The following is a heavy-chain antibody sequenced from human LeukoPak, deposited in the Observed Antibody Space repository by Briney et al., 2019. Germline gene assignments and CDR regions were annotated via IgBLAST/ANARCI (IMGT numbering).Heavy chain of an antibody. CDR2: IYSGGST. D-gene: IGHD5-18*01. J-gene: IGHJ6*02. CDR3: ARENTAMATAHTKHGMGV. Sequence: PGGSLRLSCAASGFTVSSNYMSWVRQAPGKGLEWVSVIYSGGSTYYADSAKGRFTISRDNSKNTLYLQMNSLRAEDTAVYYCARENTAMATAHTKHGMGVWGQGTTVTVSS. V-gene: IGHV3-66*01. CDR1: GFTVSSNY.